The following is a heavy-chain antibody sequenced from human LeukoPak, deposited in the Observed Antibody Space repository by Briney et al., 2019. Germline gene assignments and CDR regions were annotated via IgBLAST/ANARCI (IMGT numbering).Heavy chain of an antibody. CDR3: VRDRGVESTGDNWLDS. V-gene: IGHV3-48*03. D-gene: IGHD1-14*01. CDR2: ISSTSDVT. J-gene: IGHJ5*01. CDR1: GFTFSSFE. Sequence: GGSLRLSCAASGFTFSSFEMNWVRLAPGGGLEWISYISSTSDVTYYADSVKGRFTISRDNAQNSLYLQMNSLRVEDTALYYCVRDRGVESTGDNWLDSWGQGTLATVSS.